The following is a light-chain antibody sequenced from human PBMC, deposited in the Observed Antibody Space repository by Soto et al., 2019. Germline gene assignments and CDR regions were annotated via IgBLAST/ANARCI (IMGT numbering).Light chain of an antibody. CDR3: QQYDNWPRT. CDR2: GAS. J-gene: IGKJ1*01. Sequence: EIVLTQAPATLSMSPGERATLSCRASQSVSSNLVWYQQKPGQAPRLLIYGASTRATGIPARCSGSGSGTEFTLTISSLQSEDFAVYYCQQYDNWPRTFGQGTKVDSK. V-gene: IGKV3-15*01. CDR1: QSVSSN.